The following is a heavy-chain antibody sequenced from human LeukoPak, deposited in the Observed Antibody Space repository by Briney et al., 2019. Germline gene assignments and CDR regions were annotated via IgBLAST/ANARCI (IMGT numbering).Heavy chain of an antibody. CDR2: IIPILGIA. V-gene: IGHV1-69*04. CDR3: ARGEHSSGWYQISY. Sequence: GSSVKVSCKASGGTFSSYAISWVRQAPGQGLEWMGRIIPILGIANYAQKFQGRVTITADKSTSTAYMELSSLRSEHTAVYYCARGEHSSGWYQISYWGQGTLVTVSS. CDR1: GGTFSSYA. D-gene: IGHD6-19*01. J-gene: IGHJ4*02.